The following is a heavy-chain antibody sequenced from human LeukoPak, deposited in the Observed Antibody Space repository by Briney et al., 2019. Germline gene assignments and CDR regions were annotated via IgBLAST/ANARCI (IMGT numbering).Heavy chain of an antibody. CDR1: GYTFTSYG. Sequence: GASVKVSCKASGYTFTSYGISRVRQAPGQGLEWMGWISAYNGNTNYAQKLQGRVTMTTDTSTSTAYMELRSLRSDDTAVYYCARDDCSSTSCLTTVDYWGQGTLVTVSS. V-gene: IGHV1-18*04. J-gene: IGHJ4*02. CDR3: ARDDCSSTSCLTTVDY. D-gene: IGHD2-2*01. CDR2: ISAYNGNT.